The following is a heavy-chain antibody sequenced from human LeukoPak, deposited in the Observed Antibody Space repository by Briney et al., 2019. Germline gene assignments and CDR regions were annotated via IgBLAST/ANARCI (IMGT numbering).Heavy chain of an antibody. J-gene: IGHJ4*02. CDR2: FDPEDGET. V-gene: IGHV1-24*01. D-gene: IGHD4-17*01. CDR1: GYTFSRYA. CDR3: ATGVSYGVSFDY. Sequence: ASVKVSCKTSGYTFSRYAMHWVRQAPGKGLEWMGGFDPEDGETIYAQKFQGRVTMTEDTSTDTAYMELSSLRSEDTAVYYCATGVSYGVSFDYWGQGTLVTVSS.